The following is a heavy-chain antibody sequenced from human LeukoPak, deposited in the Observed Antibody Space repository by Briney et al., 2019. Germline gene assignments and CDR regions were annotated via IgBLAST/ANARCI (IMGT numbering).Heavy chain of an antibody. Sequence: GASVKVSCKASGFAFTSYGIHWVRQAPGQGLEWVGCMYRDGGNTGYAQKFQDRVTMTRNTSISTAYMELNSLRSDDTAVYYCARGHYDILTGYYKDYYYYDGMDVWGKGTTVTGSS. CDR2: MYRDGGNT. CDR1: GFAFTSYG. D-gene: IGHD3-9*01. J-gene: IGHJ6*04. CDR3: ARGHYDILTGYYKDYYYYDGMDV. V-gene: IGHV1-8*01.